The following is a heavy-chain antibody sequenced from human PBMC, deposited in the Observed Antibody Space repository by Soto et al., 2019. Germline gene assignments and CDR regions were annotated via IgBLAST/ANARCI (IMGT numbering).Heavy chain of an antibody. J-gene: IGHJ4*02. CDR3: ARGPSGDKVEY. D-gene: IGHD7-27*01. Sequence: QVQLQESGPGLVKPSQTLSLTCIVSGGSISNVNDCWSWIRQRPDKGLEWIGHIYSGGSIYNNPSLTSRVTILVDRSKNQFSLQLRSVRAADTAVYYCARGPSGDKVEYWGQGTLVTVS. CDR1: GGSISNVNDC. CDR2: IYSGGSI. V-gene: IGHV4-30-4*01.